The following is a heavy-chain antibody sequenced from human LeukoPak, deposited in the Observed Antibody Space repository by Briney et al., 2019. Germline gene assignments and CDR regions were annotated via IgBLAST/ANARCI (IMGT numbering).Heavy chain of an antibody. V-gene: IGHV3-7*03. CDR1: GFTFSSYW. D-gene: IGHD4-11*01. CDR2: IKQDGSEK. Sequence: GGSLRLSCAASGFTFSSYWMSWVRQAPGKGLEWVANIKQDGSEKYYVDSVKGRFTISRDNAKNSLYLQMNSLRAEDTAVYYCAKDPYSNAAALHDYWGQGTLVTVSS. CDR3: AKDPYSNAAALHDY. J-gene: IGHJ4*02.